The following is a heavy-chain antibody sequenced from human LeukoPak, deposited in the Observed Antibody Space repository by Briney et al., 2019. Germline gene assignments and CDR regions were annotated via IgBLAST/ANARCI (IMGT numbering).Heavy chain of an antibody. CDR1: GYTFTGYY. CDR2: INSNSGGT. Sequence: GGSVRVSCTASGYTFTGYYMHWVRQAPGQGLEWVGWINSNSGGTNYAQKFQGWVTMTRDTSISTAYMELSRLRSDDTAVYYCTRGPSYHSKWVGGMWFDPWGQGTLVSVSS. V-gene: IGHV1-2*04. J-gene: IGHJ5*02. D-gene: IGHD3-10*01. CDR3: TRGPSYHSKWVGGMWFDP.